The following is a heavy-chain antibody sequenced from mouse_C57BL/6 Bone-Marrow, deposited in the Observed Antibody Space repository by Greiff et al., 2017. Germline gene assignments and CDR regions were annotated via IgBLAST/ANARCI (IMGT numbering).Heavy chain of an antibody. V-gene: IGHV1-74*01. CDR3: AIGRNYDYAMDY. CDR2: IHPSDSDT. Sequence: QVQLQPGAELVKPGASVKVSCKASGYTFTSYWMHWVKQRPGQGLEWIGRIHPSDSDTNYNQKFKGKATLTVDKSSSTAYMQLSSLTSEDSAVYYCAIGRNYDYAMDYWGQGTSVTVSS. CDR1: GYTFTSYW. D-gene: IGHD1-1*01. J-gene: IGHJ4*01.